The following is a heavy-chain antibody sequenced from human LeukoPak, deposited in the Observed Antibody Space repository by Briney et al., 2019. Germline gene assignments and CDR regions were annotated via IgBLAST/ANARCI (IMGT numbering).Heavy chain of an antibody. J-gene: IGHJ4*02. CDR3: ARGASAVGGYNILTGNYDDYFDY. CDR2: IYPGDSDT. Sequence: KLGESLKISCKGSGFSFTTHWIGWVRQMPGKGLEWMGVIYPGDSDTKYNPSFQGHVTISADRSISTAFLQWSSLKASDSAMYFCARGASAVGGYNILTGNYDDYFDYWGQGSLVTVSS. V-gene: IGHV5-51*01. D-gene: IGHD3-9*01. CDR1: GFSFTTHW.